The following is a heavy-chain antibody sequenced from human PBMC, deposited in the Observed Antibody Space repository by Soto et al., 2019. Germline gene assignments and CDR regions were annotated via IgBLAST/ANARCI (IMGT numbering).Heavy chain of an antibody. CDR3: ARWSGYGDL. D-gene: IGHD4-17*01. V-gene: IGHV3-23*01. CDR1: GFTFTDYS. Sequence: EVQVLLSGGGLIQPGGSLRLSRAASGFTFTDYSMAWVRQTPERGLEWFAGMSIGYEKTFYADSVRGRFIVSRDSSKNTVDLQMNSLRVEDTAIYYCARWSGYGDLWGQGTLVTVSS. CDR2: MSIGYEKT. J-gene: IGHJ4*02.